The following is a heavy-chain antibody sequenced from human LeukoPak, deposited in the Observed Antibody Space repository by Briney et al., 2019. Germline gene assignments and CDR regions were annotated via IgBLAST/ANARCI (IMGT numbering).Heavy chain of an antibody. J-gene: IGHJ4*02. CDR3: ATDLYYYDSSGYYRIFDY. CDR2: FDPEDGET. V-gene: IGHV1-24*01. D-gene: IGHD3-22*01. CDR1: GYTLTELS. Sequence: ASVKVSCKVSGYTLTELSMHWVRQAPGKGLEWMGGFDPEDGETIYAQKFQGRVTMTEDTSTDIAYMELSSLRSEDTAVYYCATDLYYYDSSGYYRIFDYWGRGTLVTVSS.